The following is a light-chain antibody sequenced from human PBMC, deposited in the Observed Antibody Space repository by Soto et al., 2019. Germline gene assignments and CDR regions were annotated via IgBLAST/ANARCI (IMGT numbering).Light chain of an antibody. CDR1: QSISSN. CDR3: RQYYACPPIT. Sequence: EIVLTQSPATLSLSPGERATLSCRASQSISSNLAWYQQKPGQAPRLLIYVASTRATVIPARFSGSRWGREFILPTSSMLHAEFAVHYCRQYYACPPITFGQRTRLEI. J-gene: IGKJ5*01. CDR2: VAS. V-gene: IGKV3-15*01.